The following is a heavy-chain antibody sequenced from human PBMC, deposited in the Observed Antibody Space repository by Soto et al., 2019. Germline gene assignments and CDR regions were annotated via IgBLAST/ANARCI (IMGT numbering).Heavy chain of an antibody. Sequence: QVQLQESGPGLVRPSETLSLRCTVSGGSITTKYWSWIREVPGKGLEWIGYAYHSGSGSHPSLKSRVTISADKSKNEFSLKMTSVTAEDTAVYYCARMGFFGGAWALDIWSPGTNVTVS. CDR2: AYHSGS. D-gene: IGHD3-3*01. J-gene: IGHJ3*02. V-gene: IGHV4-59*01. CDR3: ARMGFFGGAWALDI. CDR1: GGSITTKY.